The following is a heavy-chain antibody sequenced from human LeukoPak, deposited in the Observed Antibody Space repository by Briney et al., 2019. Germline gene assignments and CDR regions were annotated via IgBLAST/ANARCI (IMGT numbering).Heavy chain of an antibody. CDR3: ARYEPAGTPVGY. V-gene: IGHV1-18*01. CDR1: GYTFTSFG. Sequence: ASVKVSCKASGYTFTSFGVAWVRQAPGQGLEWMGWIGTYYGNTNYAQKLQGRVSMTTDTSTSTAYMELKSLRSDDTAVYYCARYEPAGTPVGYWGQGTLVTVSS. D-gene: IGHD6-13*01. J-gene: IGHJ4*02. CDR2: IGTYYGNT.